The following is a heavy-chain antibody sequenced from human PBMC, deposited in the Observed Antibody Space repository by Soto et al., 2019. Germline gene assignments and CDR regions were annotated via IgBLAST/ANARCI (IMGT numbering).Heavy chain of an antibody. CDR2: IYYSGST. J-gene: IGHJ6*02. Sequence: SETLSLTCTVSGASISSSSYYWGWLRQPPGKGLEWIGSIYYSGSTYYNPSLKSRVTISVDTSKNQFSLKLSSVTAADTAVYYCARVDTGMVNYYYYGMDVWGQGTTVTVSS. CDR3: ARVDTGMVNYYYYGMDV. V-gene: IGHV4-39*01. D-gene: IGHD5-18*01. CDR1: GASISSSSYY.